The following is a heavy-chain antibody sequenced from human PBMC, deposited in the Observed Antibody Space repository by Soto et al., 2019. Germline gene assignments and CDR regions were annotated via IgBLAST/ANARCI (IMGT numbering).Heavy chain of an antibody. D-gene: IGHD3-16*01. CDR1: GGSITSGGYS. CDR3: ARVGGNAAIGS. Sequence: PSETLSLTCTVSGGSITSGGYSWGWVRRPPGKGLEWIGIIYHSGTTYYNPSLRSRVSLSVDTSKNQFSLRVSSVTAADTAAYFCARVGGNAAIGSWGQATVVTVSS. V-gene: IGHV4-30-2*01. CDR2: IYHSGTT. J-gene: IGHJ4*02.